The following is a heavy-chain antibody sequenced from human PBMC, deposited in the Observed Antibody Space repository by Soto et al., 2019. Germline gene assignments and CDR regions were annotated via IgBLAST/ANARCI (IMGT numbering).Heavy chain of an antibody. V-gene: IGHV3-7*01. Sequence: VQLVESGGDLVQPGGSLRLSCAASGFTFSGYWMSWVRQAPGKGLEWVASIKEDGSEKYYVDSVKGRFTISRDNAKNSLYLQMNSLRVEDTAVYYCARGGAVTGRFEYWGQGTLVTVSS. J-gene: IGHJ4*02. CDR3: ARGGAVTGRFEY. D-gene: IGHD4-4*01. CDR1: GFTFSGYW. CDR2: IKEDGSEK.